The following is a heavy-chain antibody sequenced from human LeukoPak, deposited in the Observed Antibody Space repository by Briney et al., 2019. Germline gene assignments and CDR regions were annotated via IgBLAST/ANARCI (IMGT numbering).Heavy chain of an antibody. D-gene: IGHD4-17*01. CDR3: ARRPRYQPTVTMSLAFDI. CDR2: IYPGDSDT. J-gene: IGHJ3*02. CDR1: GYSFTSYW. V-gene: IGHV5-51*01. Sequence: GESLKISCKGSGYSFTSYWIGWVRQMPGKGLEWMGIIYPGDSDTRYSPSLQGQVTISADKSISTAYLQWSSLKASDTAMYYCARRPRYQPTVTMSLAFDIWGQGTMVTVSS.